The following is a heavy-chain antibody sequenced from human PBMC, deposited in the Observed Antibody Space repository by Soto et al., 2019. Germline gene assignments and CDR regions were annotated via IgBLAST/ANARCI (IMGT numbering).Heavy chain of an antibody. CDR3: ARRGSASYHDP. CDR1: GGSLSSNNYY. V-gene: IGHV4-39*01. Sequence: SETLSLTCTVSGGSLSSNNYYWGWIRQPPGKGLEWLEWIGTIYYSGSTYYNPSLKSRVTISVDTSKNQFSLKLSSVTAADTAVYYCARRGSASYHDPWGQGTLVTVSS. J-gene: IGHJ5*02. D-gene: IGHD3-10*01. CDR2: IYYSGST.